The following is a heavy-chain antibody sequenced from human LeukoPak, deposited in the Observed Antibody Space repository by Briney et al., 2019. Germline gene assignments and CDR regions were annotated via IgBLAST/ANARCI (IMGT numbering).Heavy chain of an antibody. J-gene: IGHJ4*02. CDR2: IYSGGST. V-gene: IGHV3-53*01. Sequence: GGSLRLSCAASGFTVSSNYMSWVRQAPGKGLEWVSVIYSGGSTYYADSVKGRFTISRDNSKNTLSLQMNSLRAEDTAVYYCARDLDDYDSSGSLAYWGQGTLVTVSS. D-gene: IGHD3-22*01. CDR1: GFTVSSNY. CDR3: ARDLDDYDSSGSLAY.